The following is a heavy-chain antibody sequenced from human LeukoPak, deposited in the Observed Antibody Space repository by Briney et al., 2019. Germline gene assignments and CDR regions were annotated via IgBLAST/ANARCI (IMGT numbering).Heavy chain of an antibody. CDR3: ARDHYYDSSGYYNWFDP. Sequence: ASVNVSCKASGYTFTSYYMHWVRQAPGQGLEWMGIINPSGGSTSYAQKFQGRVTMTRDTSTSTVYMELSSLRSEDTAVYYCARDHYYDSSGYYNWFDPWGQGTLVTVSS. CDR2: INPSGGST. CDR1: GYTFTSYY. D-gene: IGHD3-22*01. V-gene: IGHV1-46*01. J-gene: IGHJ5*02.